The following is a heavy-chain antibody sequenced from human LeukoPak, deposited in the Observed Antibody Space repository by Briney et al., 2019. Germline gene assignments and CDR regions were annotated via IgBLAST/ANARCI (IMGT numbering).Heavy chain of an antibody. CDR2: ISSSSSYI. J-gene: IGHJ3*02. V-gene: IGHV3-21*01. CDR3: ARARYSYAAGAFDI. Sequence: GSLRLSCAASGFTFSSYSMNWVRQAPGKELEWVSAISSSSSYIYYADSVKGRFTISRDNAKNSLYLQMNSLRAEDTAVYYCARARYSYAAGAFDIWGQGTMVTVSS. D-gene: IGHD5-18*01. CDR1: GFTFSSYS.